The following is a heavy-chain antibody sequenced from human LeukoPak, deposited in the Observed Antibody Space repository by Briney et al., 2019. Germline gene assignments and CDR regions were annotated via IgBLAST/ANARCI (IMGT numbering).Heavy chain of an antibody. J-gene: IGHJ4*02. CDR1: GDSLTALS. CDR2: YDPEDDEV. CDR3: AAPSEYCSTRFCNVLNY. Sequence: GASVKLSCKVLGDSLTALSIHWGRQAPGKGLEWMGGYDPEDDEVIYAQRFQGRVSMTEETAEDTAYLELSSLKSDDTAVYYCAAPSEYCSTRFCNVLNYWGQGTLLTVSS. V-gene: IGHV1-24*01. D-gene: IGHD2-2*01.